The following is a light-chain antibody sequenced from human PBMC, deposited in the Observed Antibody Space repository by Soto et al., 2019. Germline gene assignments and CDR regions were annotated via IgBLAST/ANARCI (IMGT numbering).Light chain of an antibody. CDR2: DAS. J-gene: IGKJ1*01. Sequence: DIQMTQSPSTLSAYVGDRVTITCRASQSITNWVAWYQQKPGKAPNLLIYDASNLESVFPSRFSGGGSWTDFTLTVSSLQPDDFASDYCQHYNNYCPTFGQGTKVEV. CDR1: QSITNW. V-gene: IGKV1-5*01. CDR3: QHYNNYCPT.